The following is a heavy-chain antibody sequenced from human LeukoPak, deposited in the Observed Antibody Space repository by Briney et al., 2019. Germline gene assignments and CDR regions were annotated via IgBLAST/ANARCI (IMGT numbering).Heavy chain of an antibody. CDR3: ARADSSGYYNYYYYYYMDV. CDR2: ISSSTSNI. D-gene: IGHD3-22*01. CDR1: GFTFSLYN. J-gene: IGHJ6*03. Sequence: GGSLRLSCAASGFTFSLYNMNWVRQAPGKGLEWVSFISSSTSNIYYADSVKGRFTISRDNAKNSLYLQMNSLRAEDTAVYYCARADSSGYYNYYYYYYMDVWGKGTTVTVSS. V-gene: IGHV3-48*01.